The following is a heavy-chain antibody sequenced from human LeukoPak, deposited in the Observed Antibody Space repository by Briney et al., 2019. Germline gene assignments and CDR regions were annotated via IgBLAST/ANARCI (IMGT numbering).Heavy chain of an antibody. V-gene: IGHV4-39*01. CDR2: IYDSGST. J-gene: IGHJ5*02. D-gene: IGHD3-10*01. CDR1: GGSIRSSYYY. CDR3: ARLREYGSGSYGWFDP. Sequence: SETLSLTCTVSGGSIRSSYYYWGWIRQPPGKGLEWIGSIYDSGSTYYNPSLKSRVTISVDTSKNQFSLKLSSVTAADTAVYYCARLREYGSGSYGWFDPWGQGTLVTVSS.